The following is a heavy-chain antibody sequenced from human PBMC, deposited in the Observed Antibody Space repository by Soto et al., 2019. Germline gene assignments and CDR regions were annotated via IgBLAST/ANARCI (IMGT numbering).Heavy chain of an antibody. J-gene: IGHJ3*02. V-gene: IGHV1-8*01. D-gene: IGHD3-16*01. CDR2: MNPNSGNT. CDR3: ARGSVFHDAFDI. CDR1: GYTFTSYD. Sequence: ASVKVSCKASGYTFTSYDINWVRQATGQGLEWMGWMNPNSGNTGYAQKFQGRVTMTRNASISTAYMELSSLRSEDTAVYYCARGSVFHDAFDIWGQGTMVTVSS.